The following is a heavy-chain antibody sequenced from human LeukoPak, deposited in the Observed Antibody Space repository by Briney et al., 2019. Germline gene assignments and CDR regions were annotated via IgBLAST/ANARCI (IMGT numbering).Heavy chain of an antibody. J-gene: IGHJ3*02. CDR2: IEQDGSEK. V-gene: IGHV3-7*03. CDR3: ARVGTPHNYDFWSGYYSSAFDI. Sequence: GGSLRLSCAGSGFAFSDYWMSWVRQTPVKGLERVANIEQDGSEKYYVDSVKGRFTISRDNAKNLLYLQMNNLRAEDTAVYYCARVGTPHNYDFWSGYYSSAFDIWGQGTMVTVSS. CDR1: GFAFSDYW. D-gene: IGHD3-3*01.